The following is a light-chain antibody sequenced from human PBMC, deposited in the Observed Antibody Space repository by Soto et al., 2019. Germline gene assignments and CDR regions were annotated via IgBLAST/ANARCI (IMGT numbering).Light chain of an antibody. CDR2: GAS. Sequence: EIVLTQSPGTLSLSPGERATLSCRASQSVSSSYLAWYQQKPCQAPRLLIYGASSRATGIPDRFSGSGSGTDFTLTLSRLEREEFAGYNCQQYVSSPPITFGQGTRLEIK. CDR3: QQYVSSPPIT. J-gene: IGKJ5*01. V-gene: IGKV3-20*01. CDR1: QSVSSSY.